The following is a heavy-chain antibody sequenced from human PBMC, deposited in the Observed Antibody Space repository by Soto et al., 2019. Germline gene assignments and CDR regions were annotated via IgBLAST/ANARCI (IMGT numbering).Heavy chain of an antibody. J-gene: IGHJ4*02. Sequence: QVQLQESGPGLVKPSQTLSLTCTVSGGSISSGGYYWSWIRQHPGKGLEWIGYIYYSGSTYYNPSLKSRVTISVDTSKNQFSLKLSSVTAADTAVYYCARERITMVRGVTIDYWGQGTLVTVSS. V-gene: IGHV4-31*03. CDR3: ARERITMVRGVTIDY. CDR1: GGSISSGGYY. CDR2: IYYSGST. D-gene: IGHD3-10*01.